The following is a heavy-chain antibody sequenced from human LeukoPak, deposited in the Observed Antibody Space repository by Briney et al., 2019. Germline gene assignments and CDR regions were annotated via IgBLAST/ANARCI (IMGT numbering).Heavy chain of an antibody. CDR1: GGSFSGYY. CDR3: ARLNYGGNLGY. CDR2: INHSGST. D-gene: IGHD4-23*01. J-gene: IGHJ4*02. Sequence: SETLSLTCAVYGGSFSGYYWSWIRQPPGKGLEWIGEINHSGSTNYNPSLKSRVTISVDTSKNQFSLKRSSVTAADTAVYYCARLNYGGNLGYWGQGTLVTVSS. V-gene: IGHV4-34*01.